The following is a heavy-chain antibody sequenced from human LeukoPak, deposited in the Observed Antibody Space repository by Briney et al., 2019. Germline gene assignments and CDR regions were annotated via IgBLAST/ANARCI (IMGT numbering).Heavy chain of an antibody. D-gene: IGHD1-26*01. V-gene: IGHV3-30*03. CDR1: GFTFSSYW. Sequence: GGSLRLSCAASGFTFSSYWMSWVRQAPGKGLEWVAVISYDGSNKYYADSVKGRFTISRDNSKNTLYLQMNSLRAEDTAVSYCARDKGSGEGAIDYWGQGTLVTVSS. J-gene: IGHJ4*02. CDR3: ARDKGSGEGAIDY. CDR2: ISYDGSNK.